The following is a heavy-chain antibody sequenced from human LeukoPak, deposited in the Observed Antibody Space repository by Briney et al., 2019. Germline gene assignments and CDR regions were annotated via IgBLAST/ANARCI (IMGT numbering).Heavy chain of an antibody. D-gene: IGHD1-26*01. CDR2: INPSGCSK. J-gene: IGHJ3*02. CDR1: GYTFTSYY. Sequence: ASVKVSCKESGYTFTSYYMHWVLQPPAQRVESRVVINPSGCSKSYVQKFQHRVTMSRDMSTSTVYMELSSMRSEDTAVYSCARVGEGSYYHAFDIWGQGKMVTVSS. CDR3: ARVGEGSYYHAFDI. V-gene: IGHV1-46*01.